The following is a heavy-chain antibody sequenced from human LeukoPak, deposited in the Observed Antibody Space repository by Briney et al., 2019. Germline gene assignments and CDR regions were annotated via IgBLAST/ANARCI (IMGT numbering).Heavy chain of an antibody. J-gene: IGHJ4*02. Sequence: GGTLRLSCEASGFTFSSHWMHWVRQDPGRGLLWVSRIDSFGNTMGYADFVKGRFIISRDNAKNTLYLEMNSLREEDTAVYYCARNNWGIDYWGRGALVTVSS. V-gene: IGHV3-74*01. CDR1: GFTFSSHW. CDR3: ARNNWGIDY. CDR2: IDSFGNTM. D-gene: IGHD7-27*01.